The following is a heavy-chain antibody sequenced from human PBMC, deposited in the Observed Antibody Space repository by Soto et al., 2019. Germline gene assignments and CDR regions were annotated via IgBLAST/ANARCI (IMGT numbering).Heavy chain of an antibody. J-gene: IGHJ4*02. CDR3: SRSLDS. CDR1: GFIYSSFW. Sequence: GSLRLSCAASGFIYSSFWMDWVRQAPGKGLEWVANINPDGSEKHYVDSVKGRFTISRDNAKNSLYLQMSSLTAEDSALYYCSRSLDSWGQGTRVTVSS. V-gene: IGHV3-7*01. CDR2: INPDGSEK.